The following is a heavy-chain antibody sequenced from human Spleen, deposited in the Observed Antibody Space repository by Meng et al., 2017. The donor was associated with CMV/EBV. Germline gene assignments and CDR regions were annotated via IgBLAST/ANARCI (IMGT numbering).Heavy chain of an antibody. CDR1: GFTFFTYA. V-gene: IGHV3-23*01. Sequence: GGSLRLSCTASGFTFFTYAMSWVRLAPGKGLEWVSVISGSGGSTLDADSVKGRFTISRDNSENTVYLHMNSLRAEDTAVYYCAKDKVDYYARNDAFDVWGQGTMVTVSS. CDR3: AKDKVDYYARNDAFDV. CDR2: ISGSGGST. D-gene: IGHD4/OR15-4a*01. J-gene: IGHJ3*01.